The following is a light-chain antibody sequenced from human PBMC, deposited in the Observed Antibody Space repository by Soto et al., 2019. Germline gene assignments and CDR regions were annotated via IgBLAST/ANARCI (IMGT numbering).Light chain of an antibody. Sequence: VLKRVASVSSVAVHGVSISSTKSSSNIGAGYDVHWYQQLPGTAPKLLIYGNSNRPSGVPDRLSGSKSGTSASLAITGLLVEDEAENYCEFYDSCRSGSKVSRTGTKVTVL. CDR3: EFYDSCRSGSKV. CDR1: SSNIGAGYD. J-gene: IGLJ1*01. CDR2: GNS. V-gene: IGLV1-40*01.